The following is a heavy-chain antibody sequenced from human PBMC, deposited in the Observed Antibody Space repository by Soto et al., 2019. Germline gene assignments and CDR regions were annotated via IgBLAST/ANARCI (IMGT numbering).Heavy chain of an antibody. J-gene: IGHJ4*02. Sequence: QVQLVESGGGVVQPGRSLRLSCAASGFTSSSYGMHWVRQAPGKGLEWVAVIWYDGSNKYYADSVKGRFTISRDNSKNTLYLQMNSLRAEDTAVYYCARGYYSGYDCGYWGQGTLVTVSS. D-gene: IGHD5-12*01. CDR1: GFTSSSYG. CDR2: IWYDGSNK. V-gene: IGHV3-33*01. CDR3: ARGYYSGYDCGY.